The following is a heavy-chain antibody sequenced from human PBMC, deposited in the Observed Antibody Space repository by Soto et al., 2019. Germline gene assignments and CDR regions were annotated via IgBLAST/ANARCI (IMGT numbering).Heavy chain of an antibody. CDR1: GASISGFY. CDR2: IYATGTT. CDR3: VRDGTKTLRDSFDP. V-gene: IGHV4-4*07. Sequence: SETLSLTCTVSGASISGFYWSWIRKSAGKGLEWIGRIYATGTTDYNPSLKSRVMMSVDTSKKQFSLKWRSVTAADTAVYYCVRDGTKTLRDSFDPWGQGISVTVSS. J-gene: IGHJ5*02. D-gene: IGHD1-1*01.